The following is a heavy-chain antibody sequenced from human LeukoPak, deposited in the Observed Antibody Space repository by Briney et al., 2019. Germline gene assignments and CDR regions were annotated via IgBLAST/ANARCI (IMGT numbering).Heavy chain of an antibody. CDR3: ARVSESGNSAY. J-gene: IGHJ4*02. CDR1: GFSFTSYG. V-gene: IGHV3-33*01. CDR2: IWYDGTNK. Sequence: PGRSLRLSCAASGFSFTSYGMHWVRQAPGKGLEWVAVIWYDGTNKHYADSVKGRYTISRDTSNNMLYLQMNSLRAEDTAVYYCARVSESGNSAYWGQGTLVTVSS. D-gene: IGHD4-23*01.